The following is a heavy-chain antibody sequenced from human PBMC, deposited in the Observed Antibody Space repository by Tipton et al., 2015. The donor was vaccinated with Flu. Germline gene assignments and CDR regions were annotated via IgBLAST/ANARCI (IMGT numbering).Heavy chain of an antibody. CDR2: IIPIFGTA. D-gene: IGHD2-15*01. Sequence: QLVQSGAEVKKPGSSVKVSCKASGGTFSSYAISWVRQAPGQGLQWMGGIIPIFGTANYAQKFQGRVTITTDESTSTAYMELSSLRSEDTAVYYGAREGDVAPRSLNWFDPGGQGTLVTVSS. V-gene: IGHV1-69*05. J-gene: IGHJ5*02. CDR1: GGTFSSYA. CDR3: AREGDVAPRSLNWFDP.